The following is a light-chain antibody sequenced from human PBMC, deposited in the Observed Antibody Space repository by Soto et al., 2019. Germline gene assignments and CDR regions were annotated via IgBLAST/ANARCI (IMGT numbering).Light chain of an antibody. CDR1: QTVRSSY. Sequence: PGERATLSCRASQTVRSSYLAWYQQGPGQAPRLLISDASSRATGIPDRFSGSGSGTDFTLTISRLEPEDFAVYYCQQYGTSRLTFGGGTKVDIK. J-gene: IGKJ4*01. CDR3: QQYGTSRLT. V-gene: IGKV3-20*01. CDR2: DAS.